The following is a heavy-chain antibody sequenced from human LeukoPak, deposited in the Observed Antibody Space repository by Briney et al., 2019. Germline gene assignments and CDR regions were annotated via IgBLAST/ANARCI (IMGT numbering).Heavy chain of an antibody. CDR1: GGSFSGYY. V-gene: IGHV4-34*01. D-gene: IGHD6-19*01. CDR2: INHSGST. J-gene: IGHJ4*02. Sequence: SGTLSLTCAVYGGSFSGYYWSWIRQPPGKGLEWIGEINHSGSTNYNPSLKSRVTISVDTSKNQFSLKLSSVTAADTAVYYCARGRPVAGVDYWGQGTLVTVSS. CDR3: ARGRPVAGVDY.